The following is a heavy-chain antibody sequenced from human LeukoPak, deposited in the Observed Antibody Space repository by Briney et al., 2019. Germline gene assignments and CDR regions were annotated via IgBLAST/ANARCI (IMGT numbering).Heavy chain of an antibody. CDR3: ARGTGPLNYYDSSGYYYGDGQFDI. D-gene: IGHD3-22*01. CDR1: GFTFSSYD. CDR2: IGTAGDT. J-gene: IGHJ3*02. V-gene: IGHV3-13*01. Sequence: GGSLRLSCAASGFTFSSYDMHWVRQATGKGLEWVSAIGTAGDTYYPGSVKGRFTIPRENAKNSLYLQMNSLRAGDTAVDYWARGTGPLNYYDSSGYYYGDGQFDIWGQGTMVAVSS.